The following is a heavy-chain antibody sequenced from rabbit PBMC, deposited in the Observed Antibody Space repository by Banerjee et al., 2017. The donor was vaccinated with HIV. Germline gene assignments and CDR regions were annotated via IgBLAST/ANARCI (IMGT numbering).Heavy chain of an antibody. D-gene: IGHD1-1*01. Sequence: QEQLEESGGGLVKPGASLTLTCTASGFSFSSSYWICWVRQAPGKGLEWIACIYNGDGSTYYASWVNGRFTISKTSSTTVTLQMASLTAADTATYFCARSASSGDYWHHYFNLWGPGTLVTVS. J-gene: IGHJ4*01. CDR2: IYNGDGST. V-gene: IGHV1S45*01. CDR1: GFSFSSSYW. CDR3: ARSASSGDYWHHYFNL.